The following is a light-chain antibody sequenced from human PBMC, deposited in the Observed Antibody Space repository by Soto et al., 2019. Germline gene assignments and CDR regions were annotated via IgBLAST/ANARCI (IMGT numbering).Light chain of an antibody. V-gene: IGKV3-20*01. CDR3: QQYDDSPAYT. CDR1: QSISSNF. J-gene: IGKJ2*01. Sequence: EIVLTQSPGTLPLSPGERATLSCRASQSISSNFLAWYQQKPGQAPSLLIYGASNRATGVPDRFSGSGSGTYFTLTISRLEPEDFAVYFCQQYDDSPAYTFGQGTKLE. CDR2: GAS.